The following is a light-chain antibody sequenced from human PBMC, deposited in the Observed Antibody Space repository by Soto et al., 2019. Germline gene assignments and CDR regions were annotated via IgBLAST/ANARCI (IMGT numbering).Light chain of an antibody. Sequence: EIVLTQSPGTLSLSPGERATLSCRASRSVSSSYLAWYQQKPGLAPRLLIYVASSRATGIPDRFSGSGSGTVFTLTISRLEPEDFAVYYCQQYGSSLRTFGQGTKVEIK. CDR3: QQYGSSLRT. CDR1: RSVSSSY. V-gene: IGKV3-20*01. J-gene: IGKJ1*01. CDR2: VAS.